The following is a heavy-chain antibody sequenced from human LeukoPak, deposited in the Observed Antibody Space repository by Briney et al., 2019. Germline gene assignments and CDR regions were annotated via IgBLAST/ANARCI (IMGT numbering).Heavy chain of an antibody. J-gene: IGHJ4*02. CDR1: GGSISSTSYY. Sequence: SETLSLTCTVSGGSISSTSYYWGWIRQPPGKGLEWIGSIYYRGTTYYNPSLKSRVTISVDTSKNQFSLRLTSVTAADTAVYYCARDGGSGGRLFDSWGQGTLVTVSS. D-gene: IGHD2-15*01. CDR3: ARDGGSGGRLFDS. V-gene: IGHV4-39*07. CDR2: IYYRGTT.